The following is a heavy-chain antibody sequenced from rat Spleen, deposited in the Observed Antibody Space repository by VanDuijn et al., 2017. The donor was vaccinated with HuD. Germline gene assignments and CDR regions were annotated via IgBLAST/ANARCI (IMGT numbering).Heavy chain of an antibody. CDR3: ARRHYGYTDYFDY. Sequence: EVQLVESGGDLVQPGRSLKLTCAASVFTFSHYGMAWVRQAPTKGLEWVATLSYDGHTTYYRDSVKGRFTISRDIAKSTLYLQMDSLGSEDTATYYCARRHYGYTDYFDYWGQGVMVTVSS. D-gene: IGHD1-11*01. V-gene: IGHV5-29*01. CDR2: LSYDGHTT. CDR1: VFTFSHYG. J-gene: IGHJ2*01.